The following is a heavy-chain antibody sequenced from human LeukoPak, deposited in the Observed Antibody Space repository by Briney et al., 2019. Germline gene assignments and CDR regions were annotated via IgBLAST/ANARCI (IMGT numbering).Heavy chain of an antibody. J-gene: IGHJ4*02. CDR3: ARQTGSTYDFWSGYLSASVYYFDY. CDR2: IYHSGST. V-gene: IGHV4-38-2*02. CDR1: GYSISSGYY. D-gene: IGHD3-3*01. Sequence: PSETLSLTCTVSGYSISSGYYWGWIRQPPGKGLEWIGSIYHSGSTYYNPSLKSRVTISVDTSKNQFSLKLSSVTAADTAVYYCARQTGSTYDFWSGYLSASVYYFDYWGQGTLVTVSS.